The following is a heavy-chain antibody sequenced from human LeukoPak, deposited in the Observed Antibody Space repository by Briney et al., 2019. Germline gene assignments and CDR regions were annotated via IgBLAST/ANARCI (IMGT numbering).Heavy chain of an antibody. D-gene: IGHD6-6*01. CDR3: AREYSSLTNAFDI. Sequence: GASVKVSCKAPGYTFTGYYVHWVRQAPGQGLEWMGWISANNGDTVYAQKLQDRVTMTIDTSTTTVYMELRSLRSDDTAVYYCAREYSSLTNAFDIWGQGTMVTVSS. J-gene: IGHJ3*02. CDR1: GYTFTGYY. CDR2: ISANNGDT. V-gene: IGHV1-18*04.